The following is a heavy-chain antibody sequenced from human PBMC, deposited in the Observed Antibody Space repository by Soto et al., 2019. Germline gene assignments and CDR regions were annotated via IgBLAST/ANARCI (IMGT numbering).Heavy chain of an antibody. D-gene: IGHD2-21*01. CDR1: GGSISNYY. Sequence: QVQLQESGPGLVKPSETLSLTCTVSGGSISNYYWSWIRQPPGKGLEWIGYIYPSGSTNYNPSLKSRVTISVDTSKNQFSLKLSSVTATDTAVYYCARGVSFDYWGQGTLVTVSS. J-gene: IGHJ4*02. CDR3: ARGVSFDY. V-gene: IGHV4-4*08. CDR2: IYPSGST.